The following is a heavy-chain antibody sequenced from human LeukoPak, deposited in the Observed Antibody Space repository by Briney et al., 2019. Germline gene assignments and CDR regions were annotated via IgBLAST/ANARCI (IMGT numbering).Heavy chain of an antibody. CDR2: ISAYNGNT. CDR1: GYTFTSYG. J-gene: IGHJ4*02. CDR3: ARDLVRYCSGGSCYGIDY. D-gene: IGHD2-15*01. V-gene: IGHV1-18*04. Sequence: ASVKVSCKASGYTFTSYGVSWVRQAPGQGLEWMGGISAYNGNTNYAQKLQGRVTMTTDTSTSTAYMELRSLRSDDTAVYYCARDLVRYCSGGSCYGIDYWGQGTLVTVSS.